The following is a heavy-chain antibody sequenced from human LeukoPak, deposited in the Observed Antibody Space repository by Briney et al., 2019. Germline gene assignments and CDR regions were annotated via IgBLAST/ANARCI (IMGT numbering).Heavy chain of an antibody. CDR2: ISPSGGST. V-gene: IGHV1-46*01. J-gene: IGHJ4*02. D-gene: IGHD1-26*01. CDR3: ARDGSGSYFLDY. Sequence: GASVKVSCKAFGYTFTSNYMHWVRQAPGQGPEWMGVISPSGGSTTYAQKFQGRVTLTRDMSASTDYLELSSLRSEDTAVYYCARDGSGSYFLDYWGQGTLVTVSS. CDR1: GYTFTSNY.